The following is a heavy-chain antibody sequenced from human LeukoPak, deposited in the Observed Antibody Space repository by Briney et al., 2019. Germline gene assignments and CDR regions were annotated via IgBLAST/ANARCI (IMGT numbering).Heavy chain of an antibody. J-gene: IGHJ6*02. D-gene: IGHD3-3*01. CDR3: ASTSITIFGVPRPTHYYYYGMDV. Sequence: ASGKFSCKASGYTFTSYGISWVRQAPGQGLEWMGWICTYNGNTISAQKLQGRVTMTTDTSTSTAYMELKSLRSDDTAVYYCASTSITIFGVPRPTHYYYYGMDVWGQGTTVTVSS. V-gene: IGHV1-18*01. CDR2: ICTYNGNT. CDR1: GYTFTSYG.